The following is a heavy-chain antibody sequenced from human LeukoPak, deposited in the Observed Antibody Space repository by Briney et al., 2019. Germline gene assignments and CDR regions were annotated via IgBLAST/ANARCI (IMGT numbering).Heavy chain of an antibody. CDR3: VRHLPDPITMVRGPMGFDH. CDR2: IYYSGST. D-gene: IGHD3-10*01. CDR1: GRSISSSSYY. J-gene: IGHJ4*02. Sequence: SETLSLTCTVSGRSISSSSYYWGWIRQPPGKGLEWIGSIYYSGSTYYYPSLKSRVTISVDTSKNQFSLKLSSVTAADTAVYYCVRHLPDPITMVRGPMGFDHWGQGTLVTVSS. V-gene: IGHV4-39*01.